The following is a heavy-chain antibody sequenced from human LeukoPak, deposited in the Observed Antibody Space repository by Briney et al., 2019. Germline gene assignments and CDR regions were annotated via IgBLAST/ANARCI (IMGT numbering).Heavy chain of an antibody. Sequence: ASVKVSFKASGYTFTIYYMHWVRHTPGQGLEWMGLINPSGGSTSYAQKFQGRVTMTRDMSTSTVYMELSSLRSEDTAVYYCARDPLKGYCSSTSCSDYYYYMDVWGKGTTVTVSS. J-gene: IGHJ6*03. CDR2: INPSGGST. D-gene: IGHD2-2*01. V-gene: IGHV1-46*01. CDR1: GYTFTIYY. CDR3: ARDPLKGYCSSTSCSDYYYYMDV.